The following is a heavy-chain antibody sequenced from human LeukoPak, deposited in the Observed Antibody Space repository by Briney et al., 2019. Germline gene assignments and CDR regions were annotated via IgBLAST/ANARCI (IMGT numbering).Heavy chain of an antibody. J-gene: IGHJ5*02. CDR3: ARGIVGATKTDNWFDP. V-gene: IGHV4-30-4*08. D-gene: IGHD1-26*01. Sequence: SETLSLTCTVSGGSISSGDYYWSWIRQPPGKGLEWIGYIYYSGSTYYNPSLKSRVTISVGTSKNQFSLKLSSVTAADTAVYYCARGIVGATKTDNWFDPWGQGTLVTVSS. CDR1: GGSISSGDYY. CDR2: IYYSGST.